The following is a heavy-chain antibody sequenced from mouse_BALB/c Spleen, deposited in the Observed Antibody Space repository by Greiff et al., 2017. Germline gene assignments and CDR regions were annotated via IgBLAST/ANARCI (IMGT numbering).Heavy chain of an antibody. J-gene: IGHJ3*01. Sequence: VQLQQSGPELVKPGASVKISCKASGYSFTGYYMHWVKQSHVKSLEWIGRINPYNGATSYNQNFKDKASLTVDKSSSTAYMELHSLTSEDSAVYYCAARGHDYYGSSYEWFAYWGQGTLVTVSA. CDR2: INPYNGAT. V-gene: IGHV1-31*01. CDR3: AARGHDYYGSSYEWFAY. D-gene: IGHD1-1*01. CDR1: GYSFTGYY.